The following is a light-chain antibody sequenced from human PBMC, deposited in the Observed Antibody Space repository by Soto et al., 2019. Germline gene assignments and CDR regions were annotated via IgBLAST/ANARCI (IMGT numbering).Light chain of an antibody. CDR1: QNVLSN. CDR3: QQYNNWPIT. CDR2: GAS. V-gene: IGKV3-15*01. J-gene: IGKJ5*01. Sequence: EIVMTPSPATLSVSPVERATLSCRASQNVLSNLAWYQQKPGQAPRLLIYGASTRATGLPARFSGSGSGTQFTLTISSLQSEDFAVYYCQQYNNWPITFGQGTRLDIK.